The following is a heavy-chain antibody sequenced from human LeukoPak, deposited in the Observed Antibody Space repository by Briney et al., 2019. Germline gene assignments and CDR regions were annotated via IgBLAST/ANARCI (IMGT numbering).Heavy chain of an antibody. CDR2: INAGNGNT. V-gene: IGHV1-3*01. J-gene: IGHJ6*02. CDR3: ARVKANYYYGMDV. Sequence: GASVKVSCKAPGYTFTNYVMHWVRQAPGQRLEWMGWINAGNGNTKYSQKFRGRVTITRDTSASTVYMELSRLRSEDTSVYYCARVKANYYYGMDVWGQGTTVTVSS. CDR1: GYTFTNYV.